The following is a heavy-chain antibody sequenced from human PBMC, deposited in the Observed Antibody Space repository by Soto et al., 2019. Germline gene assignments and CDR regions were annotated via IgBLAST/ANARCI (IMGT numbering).Heavy chain of an antibody. Sequence: PSETLSLTCAVYGGSFSGYYWSWIRQPPGKGLEWIGEINHSGSTNYNPSLKSRVTISVDTSKNQFSLKLSSVTAADTAVYYCARELYYGSGSPSPDLYGMDVWGQGTTVTVSS. CDR3: ARELYYGSGSPSPDLYGMDV. CDR2: INHSGST. D-gene: IGHD3-10*01. CDR1: GGSFSGYY. V-gene: IGHV4-34*01. J-gene: IGHJ6*02.